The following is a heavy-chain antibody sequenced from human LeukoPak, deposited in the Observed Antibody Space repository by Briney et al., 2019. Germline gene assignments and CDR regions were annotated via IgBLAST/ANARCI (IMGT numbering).Heavy chain of an antibody. V-gene: IGHV3-21*06. D-gene: IGHD3-16*01. Sequence: GGSLRLSCAASGFTFSSYSMNWVRQAPGKGLEWVSSISGSGSSIYYADSLKGRFTISRDNAKSSLYLQMNSLRAEDTAVYFCTRIASWGFNYYFDFWGQGTLITVSS. CDR1: GFTFSSYS. CDR2: ISGSGSSI. J-gene: IGHJ4*02. CDR3: TRIASWGFNYYFDF.